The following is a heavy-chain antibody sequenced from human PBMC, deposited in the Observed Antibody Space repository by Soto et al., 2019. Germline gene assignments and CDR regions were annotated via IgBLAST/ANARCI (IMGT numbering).Heavy chain of an antibody. J-gene: IGHJ4*02. D-gene: IGHD3-10*01. Sequence: LGESLKISCTGSGYSLSTYWIAWVRQLPGKGLDWMGIIYPGDADTIYSPTFQGQVTMSADTATKTAYLQWSILKASDTAIYYCARLPQLLWFVALTSRAYYFNYWGPGTLVTVSS. CDR1: GYSLSTYW. CDR2: IYPGDADT. CDR3: ARLPQLLWFVALTSRAYYFNY. V-gene: IGHV5-51*01.